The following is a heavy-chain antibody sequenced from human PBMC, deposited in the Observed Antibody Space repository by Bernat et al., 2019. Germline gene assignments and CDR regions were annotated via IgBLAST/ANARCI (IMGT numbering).Heavy chain of an antibody. CDR3: AKEESYYYGMDV. V-gene: IGHV3-30*18. Sequence: VQLVESGGGLVKPGGSLRLSCAASGFTFSSYSMNWVRQAPGKGLEWVAVISYDGSNKFYADSVKGRFTISRDNSKNTLYLQMNSLRAEDTAVYYCAKEESYYYGMDVWGQGTTVTVSS. J-gene: IGHJ6*02. CDR1: GFTFSSYS. CDR2: ISYDGSNK.